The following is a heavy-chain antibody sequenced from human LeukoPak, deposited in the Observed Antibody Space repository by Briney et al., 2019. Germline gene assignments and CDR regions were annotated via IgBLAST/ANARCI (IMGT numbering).Heavy chain of an antibody. J-gene: IGHJ5*02. CDR2: ISSSSSYI. V-gene: IGHV3-21*04. CDR1: GFTFSSYS. CDR3: AKGTTRPYAGSWFDP. D-gene: IGHD2-2*01. Sequence: PGGSLRLSCAASGFTFSSYSMNWVRQAPGKGLEWVSSISSSSSYIYYADSVKGRFTISRDNAKNSLYLQMNSLKPEDMALYYCAKGTTRPYAGSWFDPWGQGTLVTVSS.